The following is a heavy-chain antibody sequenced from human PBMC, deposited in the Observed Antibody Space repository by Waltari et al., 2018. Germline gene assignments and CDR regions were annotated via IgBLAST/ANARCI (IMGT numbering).Heavy chain of an antibody. Sequence: QLQLQESGPGLVKPSETLSLTCTVSGGSISSSSYYWGGISHPPGQGLEWIGSIYYSGSTYYNPSLKSRVTISVDTSKNQFSLKLSSVTAADTAVYYCARDRADGDYIGRDDAFDIWGQGTMVTVSS. CDR3: ARDRADGDYIGRDDAFDI. D-gene: IGHD4-17*01. CDR1: GGSISSSSYY. J-gene: IGHJ3*02. CDR2: IYYSGST. V-gene: IGHV4-39*07.